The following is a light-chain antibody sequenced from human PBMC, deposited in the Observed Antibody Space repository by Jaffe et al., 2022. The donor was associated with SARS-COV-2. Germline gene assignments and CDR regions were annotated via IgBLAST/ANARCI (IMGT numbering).Light chain of an antibody. CDR1: QGIKNY. CDR3: QKYNSDPPWT. J-gene: IGKJ1*01. CDR2: TAS. V-gene: IGKV1-27*01. Sequence: DIQMTQSPSSLSASVGDRVTITCRASQGIKNYLAWFQQKPGKVPKLLIYTASTLQSGVPPRFSGSGSGTDFTLTISGLQPEDAGTYYCQKYNSDPPWTFGQGTKVEIK.